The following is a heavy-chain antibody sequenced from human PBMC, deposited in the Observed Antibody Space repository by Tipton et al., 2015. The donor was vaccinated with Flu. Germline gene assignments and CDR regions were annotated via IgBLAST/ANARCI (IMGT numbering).Heavy chain of an antibody. CDR3: ARGLYGSGSYQWRYFDS. Sequence: TLSLTCTVSGGSTSSGSYYWSWIRQPAGKGLEWIGRIYTTGSTKYNPSLKSRVTISLDTSKNRFSLNLSSVTAAGTAVYYCARGLYGSGSYQWRYFDSWGQGTLVTVSS. D-gene: IGHD3-10*01. J-gene: IGHJ4*02. CDR2: IYTTGST. CDR1: GGSTSSGSYY. V-gene: IGHV4-61*02.